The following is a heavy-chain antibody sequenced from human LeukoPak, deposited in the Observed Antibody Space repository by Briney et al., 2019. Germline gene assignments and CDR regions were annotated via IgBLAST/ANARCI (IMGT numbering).Heavy chain of an antibody. D-gene: IGHD1-26*01. Sequence: PGGSLRLSCVASGFTFGKYWMSWVRQAPGKGLEWVSGISGSGASTYYAGSVKGRFTISRDDSRNTLYLQMNSLRGDDTAVYYCAKDVGKWESLHFFDYWGQGTLVTVSS. J-gene: IGHJ4*02. CDR2: ISGSGAST. CDR3: AKDVGKWESLHFFDY. V-gene: IGHV3-23*01. CDR1: GFTFGKYW.